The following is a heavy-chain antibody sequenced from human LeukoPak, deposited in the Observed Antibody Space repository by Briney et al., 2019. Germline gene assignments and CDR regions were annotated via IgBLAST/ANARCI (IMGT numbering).Heavy chain of an antibody. V-gene: IGHV4-59*01. CDR1: SGSISSYY. J-gene: IGHJ6*03. CDR3: AGQYSSSSYYYYYYMDV. Sequence: SETLSLTCTVSSGSISSYYWSWIRQPPGKGLEWIGYIYYSGSTNYNPSLKSRVTISVDTSKNQFSLKLSSVTAADTAVYYCAGQYSSSSYYYYYYMDVWGKGTTVTVSS. D-gene: IGHD6-6*01. CDR2: IYYSGST.